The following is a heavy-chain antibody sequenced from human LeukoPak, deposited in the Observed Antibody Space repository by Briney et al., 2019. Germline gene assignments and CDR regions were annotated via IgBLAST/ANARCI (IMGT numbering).Heavy chain of an antibody. J-gene: IGHJ4*02. D-gene: IGHD2-15*01. CDR3: ARDLSGGHDY. CDR1: GFTFSNYW. Sequence: GGSLRLSCAGSGFTFSNYWIHWVRQVPGKGLVWVSRINEHGTITDYADSVRGGFTISRDKAKNTLYLQMNSLRVDDTAVYYCARDLSGGHDYWGQGTLVTVSS. CDR2: INEHGTIT. V-gene: IGHV3-74*01.